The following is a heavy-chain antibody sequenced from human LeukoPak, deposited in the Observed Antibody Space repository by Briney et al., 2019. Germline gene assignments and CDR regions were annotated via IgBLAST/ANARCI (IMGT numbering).Heavy chain of an antibody. CDR3: AKDSETIFGVSFYGMDV. Sequence: GGSLRLSCAASGFTFSSYGMHWVRQAPGRGLEWVAVIWYDGSNKYYADSVKGRFTISRDNSKNTLYLQMNSLRAEDTAVYYCAKDSETIFGVSFYGMDVWGQGTTVTVSS. CDR1: GFTFSSYG. J-gene: IGHJ6*02. V-gene: IGHV3-30*02. CDR2: IWYDGSNK. D-gene: IGHD3-3*01.